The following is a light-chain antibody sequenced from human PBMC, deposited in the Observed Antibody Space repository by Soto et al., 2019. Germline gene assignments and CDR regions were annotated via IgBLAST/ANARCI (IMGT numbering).Light chain of an antibody. CDR2: GAS. Sequence: ETELTQSPGTLSLSPGDRATLTCRASQTIRSNYLSWYRQTPGQAPRLLIYGASNRATGIADRFSGSGSGTDFTLIISRLEPEDFALYYCQQYGSSPWTFGQGTKVEIK. V-gene: IGKV3-20*01. CDR3: QQYGSSPWT. J-gene: IGKJ1*01. CDR1: QTIRSNY.